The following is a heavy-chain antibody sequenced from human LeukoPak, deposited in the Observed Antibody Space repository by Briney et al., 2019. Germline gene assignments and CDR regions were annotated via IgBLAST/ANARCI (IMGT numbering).Heavy chain of an antibody. CDR1: GYTFTSYG. V-gene: IGHV1-69*05. J-gene: IGHJ4*02. D-gene: IGHD5-24*01. CDR3: ARMDGYNRIFDY. CDR2: IIPIFGTA. Sequence: GASVKVSCKASGYTFTSYGISWVRQAPGQGLEWMGGIIPIFGTANYAQKFQGRVTITTDESTSTAYMELSSLRSEDTAVYYCARMDGYNRIFDYWGQGTLVTVSS.